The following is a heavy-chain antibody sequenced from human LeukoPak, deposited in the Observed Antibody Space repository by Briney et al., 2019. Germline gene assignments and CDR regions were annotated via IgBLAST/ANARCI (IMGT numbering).Heavy chain of an antibody. D-gene: IGHD3-22*01. Sequence: GGSLRLSCAASGFIFSTYNMNWARQAPGKGLEWVSSISSSSSYIYYADSVKGRFTISRDNAKNSLYLQMKSLRAEDTAVYYCARVGISSGYYYFAFDIWGQGTVVTVSS. V-gene: IGHV3-21*01. CDR2: ISSSSSYI. CDR1: GFIFSTYN. J-gene: IGHJ3*02. CDR3: ARVGISSGYYYFAFDI.